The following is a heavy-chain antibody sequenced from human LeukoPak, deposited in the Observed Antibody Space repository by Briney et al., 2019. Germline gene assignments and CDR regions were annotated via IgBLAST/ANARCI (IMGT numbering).Heavy chain of an antibody. J-gene: IGHJ4*02. CDR3: ASSYSGSHPIDY. Sequence: GASVKVSCEASGGTFSSYAISWVRQAPGQGLEWMGGIIPIFGTANYAQKFQGRVTITADESTSTAYMELSSLRSEDTAVYYCASSYSGSHPIDYWGQGTLVTVSS. V-gene: IGHV1-69*13. CDR1: GGTFSSYA. CDR2: IIPIFGTA. D-gene: IGHD1-26*01.